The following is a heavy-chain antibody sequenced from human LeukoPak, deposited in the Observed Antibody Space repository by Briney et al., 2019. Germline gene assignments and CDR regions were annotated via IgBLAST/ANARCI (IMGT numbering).Heavy chain of an antibody. CDR3: AREKYDFWSGYSIYFDY. J-gene: IGHJ4*02. V-gene: IGHV3-66*01. Sequence: PGGSLRLSCAASGFTVSSNYMSWVRQAPGKGLEWVSVIYSGGSTCYADSVKGRFTISRDNSKNTLYLQMNSLRAEDTAVYYCAREKYDFWSGYSIYFDYWGQGTLVTVSS. CDR2: IYSGGST. CDR1: GFTVSSNY. D-gene: IGHD3-3*01.